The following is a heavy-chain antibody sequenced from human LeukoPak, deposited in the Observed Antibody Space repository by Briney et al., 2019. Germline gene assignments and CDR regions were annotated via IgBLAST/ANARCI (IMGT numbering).Heavy chain of an antibody. CDR3: ANFIVATSLHDASDI. CDR2: IKQDGSEK. Sequence: GGSLRLSCAASGFTFSSYWMSWVRQAPGKGLEGVANIKQDGSEKYYVDSVKGRFTISRDNAKNSLYLQMNSLRAEDTAVYYCANFIVATSLHDASDIWGQGTMVTVSS. J-gene: IGHJ3*02. D-gene: IGHD5-12*01. CDR1: GFTFSSYW. V-gene: IGHV3-7*01.